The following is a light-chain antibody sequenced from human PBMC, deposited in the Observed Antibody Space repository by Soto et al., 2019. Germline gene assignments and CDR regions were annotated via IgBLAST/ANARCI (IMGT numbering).Light chain of an antibody. Sequence: QSVLTQSPSASATPGQRVTISCSGSGSNIGTYAVNCYQQLPGTAPTLLIFRNHQRPSGVPDRFSGSKSGTSASLAISGPQSEDEADYYCAAWDDSLRAVVFGGGTKLTVL. CDR1: GSNIGTYA. CDR2: RNH. CDR3: AAWDDSLRAVV. V-gene: IGLV1-44*01. J-gene: IGLJ2*01.